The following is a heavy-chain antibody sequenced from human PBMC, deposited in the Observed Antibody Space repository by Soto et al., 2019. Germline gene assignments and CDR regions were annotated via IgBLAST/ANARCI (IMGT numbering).Heavy chain of an antibody. Sequence: VQLVESGGGLVQPGGSLRLSCAASGFSFSSYWMHWVRHAPGKGLVWVSRINSDGSSATYADSVKGRFTISRDNAKNTLYLQMNRLKPGDTPVYYCAKGLPAAPRYCRHWGQGTLVTVSS. CDR2: INSDGSSA. CDR1: GFSFSSYW. CDR3: AKGLPAAPRYCRH. J-gene: IGHJ1*01. V-gene: IGHV3-74*01. D-gene: IGHD2-2*01.